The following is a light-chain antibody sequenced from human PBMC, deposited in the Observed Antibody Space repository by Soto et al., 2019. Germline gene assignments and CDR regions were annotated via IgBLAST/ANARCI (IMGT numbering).Light chain of an antibody. V-gene: IGLV3-1*01. J-gene: IGLJ2*01. CDR1: KLGEKY. CDR2: KDN. Sequence: SYELTQPISVSVSPGQTATITCSGEKLGEKYVAWFQQKPGLSPQLVIYKDNKRPSGIPERFSGSNSGNIATLTISGTQTMDEADYSCQAWDNSIVIFGGGTKLTFL. CDR3: QAWDNSIVI.